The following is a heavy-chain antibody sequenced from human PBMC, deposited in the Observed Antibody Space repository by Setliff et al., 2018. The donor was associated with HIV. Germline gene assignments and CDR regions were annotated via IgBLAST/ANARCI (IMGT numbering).Heavy chain of an antibody. CDR1: GGSISGYY. J-gene: IGHJ4*02. V-gene: IGHV4-4*09. CDR2: IYTSGST. Sequence: SETLSLTCTVSGGSISGYYWSWIRQPPGKGLEWIGYIYTSGSTHYNPSLKSRVTISVDTSKNQFSLKLSSVTAADTAVYYCARRIGAGNFDYWGQGTLVTV. D-gene: IGHD3-16*01. CDR3: ARRIGAGNFDY.